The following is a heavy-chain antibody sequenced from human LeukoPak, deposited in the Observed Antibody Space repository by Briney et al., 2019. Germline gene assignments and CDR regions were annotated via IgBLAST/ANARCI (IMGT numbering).Heavy chain of an antibody. CDR2: IKQDGSEK. CDR3: ARGHPKTNYYYYMDV. D-gene: IGHD1-1*01. Sequence: GGSLRLSCAASGFTFSRYWMSWVRQAPGKGLEWVANIKQDGSEKYYVDSVKGRFTISRDNSKNTLYLQMNSLRGDDTAVYYCARGHPKTNYYYYMDVWGKGTTVTISS. CDR1: GFTFSRYW. V-gene: IGHV3-7*01. J-gene: IGHJ6*03.